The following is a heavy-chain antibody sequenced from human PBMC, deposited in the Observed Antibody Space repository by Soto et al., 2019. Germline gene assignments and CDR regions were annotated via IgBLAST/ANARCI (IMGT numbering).Heavy chain of an antibody. Sequence: SETLSLTCAVSGGSISSGCYSWSWIRQPPGKGLEWIGYIYHSGSTYYNPSLKSRVTISVDTSKNQFSLKLSSVTAADTAVYYCARGYCSGGSCYLFDPWGQGTLVTVSS. D-gene: IGHD2-15*01. J-gene: IGHJ5*02. V-gene: IGHV4-30-2*01. CDR1: GGSISSGCYS. CDR2: IYHSGST. CDR3: ARGYCSGGSCYLFDP.